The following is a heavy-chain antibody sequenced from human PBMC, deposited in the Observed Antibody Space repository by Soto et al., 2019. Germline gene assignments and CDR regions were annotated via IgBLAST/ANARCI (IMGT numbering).Heavy chain of an antibody. D-gene: IGHD4-17*01. CDR1: GFTFSSYT. J-gene: IGHJ2*01. Sequence: GGSLRLSCAASGFTFSSYTMSWVRQAPGKGLEWVSAISGTRGSTYYADSVKGRFTISRDNSKNTLYLQMNSLRAEDTAVYYCATTVSTKWYFDPWGRGTLVTVSS. V-gene: IGHV3-23*01. CDR2: ISGTRGST. CDR3: ATTVSTKWYFDP.